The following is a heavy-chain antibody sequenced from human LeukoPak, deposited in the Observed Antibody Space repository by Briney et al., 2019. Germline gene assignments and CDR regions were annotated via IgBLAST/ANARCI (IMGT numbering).Heavy chain of an antibody. CDR2: ISSSGSTI. Sequence: GGSLRLSCAASGLTFSDYYMSWIRQAPGKGLEWVSYISSSGSTIYYADSVKGRFTISRNNAKNSLYLQMNSLRAEDTAVYYCARWVDDPVDYYWGQGTLVTVSS. J-gene: IGHJ4*02. CDR3: ARWVDDPVDYY. CDR1: GLTFSDYY. V-gene: IGHV3-11*01. D-gene: IGHD5/OR15-5a*01.